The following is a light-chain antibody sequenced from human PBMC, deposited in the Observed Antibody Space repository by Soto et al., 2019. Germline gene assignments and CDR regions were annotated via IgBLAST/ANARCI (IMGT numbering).Light chain of an antibody. CDR3: QSYDTSLSGSV. V-gene: IGLV2-14*01. J-gene: IGLJ2*01. CDR1: SSDVGGYNY. Sequence: QSALTQPASVSGSPGQSITISCTGTSSDVGGYNYVSWYQQHPGKAPKLMIYEVNNRPSGVSNRFSGSKSGNTASLTISGLQAEDEADYHCQSYDTSLSGSVFGRGTKVTVL. CDR2: EVN.